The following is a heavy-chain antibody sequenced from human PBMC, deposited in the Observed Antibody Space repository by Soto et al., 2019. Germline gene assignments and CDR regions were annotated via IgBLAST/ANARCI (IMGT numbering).Heavy chain of an antibody. Sequence: QVQLQESGPGLVKPSETLSLTCTVSGGSISSYYWSWIRQPPGKGLEWIGYIYYSGSTNYNPSLKSRVTISVGTSKNHFSLRLSSVTAADTAVYYCARDSSGWDRGWFDPWGQGTLVTVSS. CDR3: ARDSSGWDRGWFDP. V-gene: IGHV4-59*01. CDR2: IYYSGST. D-gene: IGHD6-19*01. J-gene: IGHJ5*02. CDR1: GGSISSYY.